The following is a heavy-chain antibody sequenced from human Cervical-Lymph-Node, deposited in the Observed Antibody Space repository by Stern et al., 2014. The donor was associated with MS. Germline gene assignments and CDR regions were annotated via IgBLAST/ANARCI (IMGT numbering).Heavy chain of an antibody. Sequence: QVQLVESGPGLVKPSETLSLTCTVSGDSISNYYWSWIRQAPGKEPEWIGHTDSIGRTNYNPSLKSRVTVSVDKSKNQFFLRLSSVTAADTAVYFCARDQMGPVDYWGQGILVTVSS. CDR2: TDSIGRT. D-gene: IGHD1-26*01. CDR1: GDSISNYY. CDR3: ARDQMGPVDY. V-gene: IGHV4-59*01. J-gene: IGHJ4*02.